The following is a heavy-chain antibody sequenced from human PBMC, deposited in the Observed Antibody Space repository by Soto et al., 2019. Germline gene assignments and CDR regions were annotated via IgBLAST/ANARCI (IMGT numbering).Heavy chain of an antibody. CDR2: INAGNGNT. CDR1: GYTFTNYG. CDR3: ARAGYSSGWYHWYFDF. J-gene: IGHJ2*01. D-gene: IGHD6-19*01. V-gene: IGHV1-3*01. Sequence: ASVKVSCKASGYTFTNYGIHWVRQAPGQRLEWMGWINAGNGNTKYSQKFQGRVIITRDTSAITAYMALSSLRSEDTAFFYCARAGYSSGWYHWYFDFWGRGTLVTVSS.